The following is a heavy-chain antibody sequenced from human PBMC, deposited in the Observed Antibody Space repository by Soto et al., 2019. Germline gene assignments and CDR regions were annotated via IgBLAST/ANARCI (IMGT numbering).Heavy chain of an antibody. D-gene: IGHD2-21*02. CDR1: GFTFSSYA. V-gene: IGHV3-23*01. J-gene: IGHJ4*02. CDR2: ISGNGGST. Sequence: GGSLRLSCAASGFTFSSYAMSWVRQAPGKGLEWVSTISGNGGSTYYADSVKGRLTISRDNSKNTLYLQMNSLRAEDTAVYYCAREPPYCGGGCYVLLDFWGQGTQVTVSS. CDR3: AREPPYCGGGCYVLLDF.